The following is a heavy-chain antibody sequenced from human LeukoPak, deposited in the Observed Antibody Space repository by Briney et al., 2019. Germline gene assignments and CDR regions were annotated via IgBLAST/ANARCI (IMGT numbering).Heavy chain of an antibody. D-gene: IGHD7-27*01. CDR2: INSDGSST. CDR3: ARDGDGWDY. J-gene: IGHJ4*02. CDR1: GFTFSTYW. V-gene: IGHV3-74*01. Sequence: GGSLRLSCAASGFTFSTYWMHWVRHAPGKGLVWVSRINSDGSSTHYADSVKGRFTVSRDNAKNTLYLQMNSLRVKDTSVYFCARDGDGWDYWGQGTLVTVSS.